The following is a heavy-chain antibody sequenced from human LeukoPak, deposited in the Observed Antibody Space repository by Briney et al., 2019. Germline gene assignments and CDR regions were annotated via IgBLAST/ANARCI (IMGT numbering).Heavy chain of an antibody. CDR3: ARDLLHLEVGGPEDY. J-gene: IGHJ4*02. CDR1: GYTFTGYY. D-gene: IGHD2-15*01. Sequence: ASVKVSCKASGYTFTGYYMHWVRQAPGQGLEWMGWINPNSGGTNYAQKFQGRVTMTRDTSISTAYMELSRLRSDVTAVYYCARDLLHLEVGGPEDYWGQGTLVTVSS. V-gene: IGHV1-2*02. CDR2: INPNSGGT.